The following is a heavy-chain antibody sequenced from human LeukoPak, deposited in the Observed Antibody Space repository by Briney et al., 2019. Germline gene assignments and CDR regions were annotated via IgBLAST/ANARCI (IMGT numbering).Heavy chain of an antibody. D-gene: IGHD2-15*01. J-gene: IGHJ6*02. V-gene: IGHV3-48*02. CDR1: GFTFSSYS. CDR2: ISSSSSTI. CDR3: ARDGVVVVAATSGGYYGMDV. Sequence: PGGSLRLSRAASGFTFSSYSMSWVRQAPGKGLEWVSYISSSSSTIYYADSVKGRFTISRDNAKNSLYLQMNSLRDEDTAVYYCARDGVVVVAATSGGYYGMDVWGQGTTVTVSS.